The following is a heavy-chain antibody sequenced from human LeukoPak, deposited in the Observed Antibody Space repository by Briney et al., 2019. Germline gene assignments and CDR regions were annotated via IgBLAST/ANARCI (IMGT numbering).Heavy chain of an antibody. D-gene: IGHD3-9*01. Sequence: GASVKVSCKASGYTFTGYYMHWVRQAPGQGLEWMGRINPNSGGTNYAQKFQGRVTMTRDTSISTAYMELSRLRSDDTAVYYCARVQDDNYYYGMDVWGQGTTVTVSS. CDR2: INPNSGGT. CDR1: GYTFTGYY. V-gene: IGHV1-2*06. CDR3: ARVQDDNYYYGMDV. J-gene: IGHJ6*02.